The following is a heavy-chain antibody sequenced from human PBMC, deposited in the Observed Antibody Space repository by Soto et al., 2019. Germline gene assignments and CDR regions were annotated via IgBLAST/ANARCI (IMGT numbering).Heavy chain of an antibody. V-gene: IGHV3-23*01. Sequence: PGGSLRLSCAASGFTFSSHAMGWLRQAPGTGPEWVAFVDGSGGDTSYADSVKGRFTIFRDNSDNSLYLHMNSLRAEDTGRYFCAKEFFAVAYAATSSFDLWGQGTLVTVSS. J-gene: IGHJ4*02. CDR1: GFTFSSHA. CDR3: AKEFFAVAYAATSSFDL. D-gene: IGHD2-8*01. CDR2: VDGSGGDT.